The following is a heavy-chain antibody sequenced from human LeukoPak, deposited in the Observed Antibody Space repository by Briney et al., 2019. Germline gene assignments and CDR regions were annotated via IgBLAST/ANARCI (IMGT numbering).Heavy chain of an antibody. D-gene: IGHD3-22*01. CDR2: INPSGGST. Sequence: GASVKVSCKASGYTFTSYYMHWVRQAPGQGLEWMGIINPSGGSTSYAQKFQGRVTMTRDMSTSTVYMELSSLRSEDTAVYYCAGDSSGYYYFDYWGQGTLVTVSS. V-gene: IGHV1-46*01. CDR1: GYTFTSYY. J-gene: IGHJ4*02. CDR3: AGDSSGYYYFDY.